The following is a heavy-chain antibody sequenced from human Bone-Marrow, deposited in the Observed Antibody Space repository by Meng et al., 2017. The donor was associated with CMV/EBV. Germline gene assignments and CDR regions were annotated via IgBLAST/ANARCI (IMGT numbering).Heavy chain of an antibody. J-gene: IGHJ4*02. CDR2: IKQDGSEK. V-gene: IGHV3-7*01. Sequence: GGSLRLSCAASGFTFSSYWMSWVRQAPGKGLEWVANIKQDGSEKYYVDSVKGRFTISRDNAKNTLYLQMNSLRAEDTAVYYCARIFSSWLYYFDYWGQGTLVTASS. CDR3: ARIFSSWLYYFDY. D-gene: IGHD6-13*01. CDR1: GFTFSSYW.